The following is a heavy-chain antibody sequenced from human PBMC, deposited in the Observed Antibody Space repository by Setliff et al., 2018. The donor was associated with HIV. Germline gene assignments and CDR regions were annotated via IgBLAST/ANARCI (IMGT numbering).Heavy chain of an antibody. CDR1: GYTFDTYG. CDR3: ARDPSYSPYYDFWSGYYPHDALDI. V-gene: IGHV1-18*01. Sequence: ASVKVSCKASGYTFDTYGISWVRQAPGQGLEWMGWISAYNGNTNYAQEFQGRVTMTRDTSTSTVYMELSSLRSEDTAIYYCARDPSYSPYYDFWSGYYPHDALDIWGQGTMVTVSS. J-gene: IGHJ3*02. CDR2: ISAYNGNT. D-gene: IGHD3-3*01.